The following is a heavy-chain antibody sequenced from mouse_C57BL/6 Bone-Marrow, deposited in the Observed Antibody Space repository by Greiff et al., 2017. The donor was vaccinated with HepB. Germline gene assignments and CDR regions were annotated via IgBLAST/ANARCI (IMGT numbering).Heavy chain of an antibody. CDR3: TTDYYGSSLGFAY. J-gene: IGHJ3*01. D-gene: IGHD1-1*01. V-gene: IGHV14-4*01. CDR2: IDPENGDT. CDR1: GFNIKDDY. Sequence: EVKLVESGAELVRPGASVKLSCTASGFNIKDDYMHWVKQRPEQGLEWIGWIDPENGDTEYASKFQGKATITADTSSNTAYLQLSSLTSEDTAVYYCTTDYYGSSLGFAYWGQGTLVTVSA.